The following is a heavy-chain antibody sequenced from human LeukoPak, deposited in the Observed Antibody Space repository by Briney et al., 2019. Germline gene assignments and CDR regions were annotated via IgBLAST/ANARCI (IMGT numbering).Heavy chain of an antibody. CDR3: ARGVVVVPAAIPYTFDI. Sequence: ASETLSLTCAVYGGSFSGYYWSWIRQPPGKGLEWIGEINHSGGTNYNPSLKSRVTISVDTSKNQFSLKLSSVTAADTAVYYCARGVVVVPAAIPYTFDIWGQGTMVTVSS. CDR2: INHSGGT. CDR1: GGSFSGYY. J-gene: IGHJ3*02. V-gene: IGHV4-34*01. D-gene: IGHD2-2*01.